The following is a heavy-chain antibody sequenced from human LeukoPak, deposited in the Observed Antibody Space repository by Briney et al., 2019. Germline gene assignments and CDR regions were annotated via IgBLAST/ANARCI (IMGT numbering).Heavy chain of an antibody. D-gene: IGHD6-13*01. CDR2: IYYSGST. Sequence: SETLSFTCTVSGGSISSYYWSWIRQPPGKGLEWIGYIYYSGSTNYNPSLKSRVTISADTSKNQFSLNLTSVTAADTAVYYCASRLGYSSSWYYGMDVWGLGTTVTVSS. CDR1: GGSISSYY. CDR3: ASRLGYSSSWYYGMDV. V-gene: IGHV4-59*08. J-gene: IGHJ6*02.